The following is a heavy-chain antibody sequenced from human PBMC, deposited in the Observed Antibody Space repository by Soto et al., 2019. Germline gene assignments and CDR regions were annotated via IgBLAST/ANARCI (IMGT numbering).Heavy chain of an antibody. CDR3: ARDLGGWPDY. CDR1: GYTFTSYA. V-gene: IGHV1-3*01. CDR2: INAGNGNT. D-gene: IGHD6-19*01. Sequence: QVQLVQSGAEVKKPGASVKVSCKASGYTFTSYAIHWVRQAPGQRLEWMGGINAGNGNTKYSQKFQDRVTITRDTAASTAYMEPSSLRSEDTAVYYCARDLGGWPDYWGQGTLVTVSS. J-gene: IGHJ4*02.